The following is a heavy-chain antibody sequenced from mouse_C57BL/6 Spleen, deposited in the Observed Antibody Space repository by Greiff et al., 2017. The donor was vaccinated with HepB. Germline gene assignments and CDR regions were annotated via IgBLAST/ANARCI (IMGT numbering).Heavy chain of an antibody. CDR2: IHPNSGST. CDR3: ARDDTTVVATGAY. Sequence: QVQLQQPGAELVKPGASVKLSCKASGYTFTSYWMHWVKQRPGQGLEWIGMIHPNSGSTNYNEKFKSKATLTVDKSSSTAYMQLSSLTSEDSAVYYCARDDTTVVATGAYWGQGTLVTVSA. V-gene: IGHV1-64*01. D-gene: IGHD1-1*01. J-gene: IGHJ3*01. CDR1: GYTFTSYW.